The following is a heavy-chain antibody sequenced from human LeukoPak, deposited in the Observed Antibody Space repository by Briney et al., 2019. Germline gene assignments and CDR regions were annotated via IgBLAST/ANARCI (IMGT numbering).Heavy chain of an antibody. CDR3: ARGNYDILTGYSKNWFDP. J-gene: IGHJ5*02. V-gene: IGHV4-59*01. CDR2: IYYSGST. CDR1: GGSISSYY. D-gene: IGHD3-9*01. Sequence: SGTLSLTCTVSGGSISSYYWSWIRQPPGKGLEWIGYIYYSGSTNYNPSLKSRVTISVDTSKNQFSLKLSSVTAADTAVYYCARGNYDILTGYSKNWFDPWGQGTLVTVSS.